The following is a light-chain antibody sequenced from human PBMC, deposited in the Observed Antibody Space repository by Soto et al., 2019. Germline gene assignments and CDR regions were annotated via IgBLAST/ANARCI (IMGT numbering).Light chain of an antibody. Sequence: IHMTHSPASLSASVLYRVTITFLASQIISIFLNFYQQKPGKAPKLLIYAASTLQSGVPSRFSGSGSGTEFTLTISSLQPDDFATYYCHHYNSYSEAFGQGTKVDIK. CDR3: HHYNSYSEA. CDR1: QIISIF. CDR2: AAS. J-gene: IGKJ1*01. V-gene: IGKV1-5*01.